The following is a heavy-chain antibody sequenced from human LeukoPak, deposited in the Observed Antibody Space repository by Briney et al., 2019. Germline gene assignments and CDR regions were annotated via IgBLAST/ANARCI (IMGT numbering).Heavy chain of an antibody. J-gene: IGHJ4*02. CDR3: ASSVWRGGYDYFFDY. Sequence: SETLSLTCTVSGGSISSYYWSWIRQPPGKGLEWIGYIYYSGSTNYNPSLKSRVTISVDTSKNQFSLKLSSVTAADTAVYYCASSVWRGGYDYFFDYWGQGTLVTVSS. CDR1: GGSISSYY. CDR2: IYYSGST. D-gene: IGHD5-12*01. V-gene: IGHV4-59*01.